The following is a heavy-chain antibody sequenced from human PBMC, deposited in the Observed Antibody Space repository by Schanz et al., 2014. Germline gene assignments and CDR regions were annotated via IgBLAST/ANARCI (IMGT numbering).Heavy chain of an antibody. V-gene: IGHV4-4*02. CDR1: GASISSSNW. CDR3: ARDTTWRLDL. CDR2: IYHSGNT. D-gene: IGHD1-1*01. J-gene: IGHJ2*01. Sequence: QVQLQESGPGLVKPSGTLSLTCAVSGASISSSNWWSWVRQPPGKGLEWIGEIYHSGNTNYNASLKSRGTISLDTSKNQFSLTLPSLTAADTAVYYCARDTTWRLDLWGRGTLVTVSS.